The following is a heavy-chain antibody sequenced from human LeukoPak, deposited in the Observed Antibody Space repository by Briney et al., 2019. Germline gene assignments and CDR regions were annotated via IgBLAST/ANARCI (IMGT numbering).Heavy chain of an antibody. D-gene: IGHD2-2*01. J-gene: IGHJ3*02. CDR1: GYTFTSYY. Sequence: GASVKVSCKASGYTFTSYYMHWVRQAPGQGLEWMGWINPNSGGTNYAQKFRGRVTMTRDTSISTAYMELSRLRSDDTAVYYCARVRRYCSSTSCYEGAFDIWGQGTMVTVSS. CDR2: INPNSGGT. CDR3: ARVRRYCSSTSCYEGAFDI. V-gene: IGHV1-2*02.